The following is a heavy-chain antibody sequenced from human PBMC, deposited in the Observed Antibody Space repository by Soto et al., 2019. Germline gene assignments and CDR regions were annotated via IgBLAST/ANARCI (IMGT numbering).Heavy chain of an antibody. Sequence: QLQLQESGPGLVKPSETLSLTCTVSGGSISSSSYYWGWIRQPPGKGLEWIGSIYYSGSTYYNPSLKSRVTISVDTSKNQFSLKLSSVTAADTAVYYCARHRHDYGDYGGTATSSWYFDLWGRGTLVTVSS. V-gene: IGHV4-39*01. CDR1: GGSISSSSYY. CDR3: ARHRHDYGDYGGTATSSWYFDL. D-gene: IGHD4-17*01. CDR2: IYYSGST. J-gene: IGHJ2*01.